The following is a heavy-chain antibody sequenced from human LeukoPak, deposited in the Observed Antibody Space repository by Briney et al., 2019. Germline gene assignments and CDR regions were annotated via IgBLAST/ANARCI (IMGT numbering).Heavy chain of an antibody. V-gene: IGHV4-34*01. CDR1: GGSFSGYY. CDR2: INHSGST. J-gene: IGHJ5*02. D-gene: IGHD6-19*01. CDR3: AKGAGPPWFDP. Sequence: KPSETLSLTCAVYGGSFSGYYWSWIRQPPGKGLEWIGEINHSGSTNYNPSLKSRVTISVDTSKNQFSLKLSSVTAADTAVYYCAKGAGPPWFDPWGQGTLVTVSS.